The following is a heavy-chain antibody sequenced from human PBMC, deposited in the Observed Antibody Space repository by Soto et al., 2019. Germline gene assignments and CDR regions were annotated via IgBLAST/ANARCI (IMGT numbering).Heavy chain of an antibody. CDR3: ARAHATIFGVVIIRYCGMDV. CDR2: INHSGST. V-gene: IGHV4-34*01. D-gene: IGHD3-3*01. CDR1: GGSFSGYY. J-gene: IGHJ6*02. Sequence: SSETLSLTCAVYGGSFSGYYWSWIRQPPGKGLEWIGEINHSGSTNYNPSLKSRVTISVDTSKNQFSLKLSSVTAADTAVYYCARAHATIFGVVIIRYCGMDVWGQGTTVTVSS.